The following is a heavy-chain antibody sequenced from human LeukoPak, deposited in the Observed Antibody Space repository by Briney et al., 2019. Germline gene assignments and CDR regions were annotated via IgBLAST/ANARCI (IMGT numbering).Heavy chain of an antibody. CDR1: GGSISSSSYY. Sequence: SETLSLTCTVSGGSISSSSYYWGWIRQPPGKGLEWIGSIYYSGSTYYNPSLKSRVTISVDTSKNQFSLKLSSVTAADTAVYYCARGRSSNVLRFLEWSMYYFDYWGQGTLVTVSS. D-gene: IGHD3-3*01. CDR3: ARGRSSNVLRFLEWSMYYFDY. V-gene: IGHV4-39*01. CDR2: IYYSGST. J-gene: IGHJ4*02.